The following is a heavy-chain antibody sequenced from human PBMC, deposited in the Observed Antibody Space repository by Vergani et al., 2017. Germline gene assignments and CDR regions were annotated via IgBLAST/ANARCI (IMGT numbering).Heavy chain of an antibody. V-gene: IGHV3-23*01. CDR3: AKEGGGTEFFYY. CDR2: IRGSGGST. J-gene: IGHJ4*02. D-gene: IGHD1-26*01. CDR1: GFTFSSYA. Sequence: EVQLLESGGGLVQPGGSLRLSCAASGFTFSSYAMSWVRQAQGKGLEWVSAIRGSGGSTYYADSVKGRLTISRDNSKNTLYLQMNRLRAEDTAVYYCAKEGGGTEFFYYWGQGALVTVSS.